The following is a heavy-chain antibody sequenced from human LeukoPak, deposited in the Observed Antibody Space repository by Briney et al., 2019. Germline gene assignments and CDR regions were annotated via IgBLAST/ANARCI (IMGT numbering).Heavy chain of an antibody. CDR2: IIPIFGTA. Sequence: ASVKVSSKASGGTFISYAISWVRQAPEQGLEWMGGIIPIFGTANYAQKFQGRVTITTDESTSTAYMELSSLRSEDTAVYYCAREPEMAGWGYYFDYWGQGTLVTVSS. D-gene: IGHD5-24*01. CDR3: AREPEMAGWGYYFDY. J-gene: IGHJ4*02. V-gene: IGHV1-69*05. CDR1: GGTFISYA.